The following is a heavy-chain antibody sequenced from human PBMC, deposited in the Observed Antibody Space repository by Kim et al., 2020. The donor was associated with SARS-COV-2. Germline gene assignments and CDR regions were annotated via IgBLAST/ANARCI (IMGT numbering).Heavy chain of an antibody. D-gene: IGHD3-22*01. V-gene: IGHV3-30*18. Sequence: GGSLRLSCAASGFTFSSYGMHWVRQAPGKGLEWVAVISYDGSNKYYADSVKGRFTISRDNSKNTLYLQMNSLRAEDTAVYYCAKGTEDSSGYDHWGQGTL. CDR3: AKGTEDSSGYDH. J-gene: IGHJ4*02. CDR1: GFTFSSYG. CDR2: ISYDGSNK.